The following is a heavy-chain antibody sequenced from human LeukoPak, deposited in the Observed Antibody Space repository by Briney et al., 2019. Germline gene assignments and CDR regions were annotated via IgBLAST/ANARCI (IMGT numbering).Heavy chain of an antibody. V-gene: IGHV3-30*04. CDR3: AKRNEYSSGSYDY. J-gene: IGHJ4*02. CDR1: GFTFSSYA. Sequence: GGSLRLSCAASGFTFSSYAMHWVRQAPGKGLEWVAVISYDGNNKYYADSVKGRFTISRDNSKNTLYLQMNSLRAEDTAVYYCAKRNEYSSGSYDYWGQGTLVTVSS. D-gene: IGHD6-19*01. CDR2: ISYDGNNK.